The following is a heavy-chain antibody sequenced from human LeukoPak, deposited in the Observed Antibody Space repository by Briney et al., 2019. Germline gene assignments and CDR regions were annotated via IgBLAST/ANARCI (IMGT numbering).Heavy chain of an antibody. Sequence: KPSETLSLTCTVSGDSISSSDYYWGWIHQPPGKGLEWIGSFYYSGNTYYNPSLKSRVSISVDPSKNQLSLKLSSVSAADTAVYYCARHFFGDYVFAYWGQGTLVTVSS. CDR3: ARHFFGDYVFAY. V-gene: IGHV4-39*01. CDR2: FYYSGNT. D-gene: IGHD4-17*01. J-gene: IGHJ4*02. CDR1: GDSISSSDYY.